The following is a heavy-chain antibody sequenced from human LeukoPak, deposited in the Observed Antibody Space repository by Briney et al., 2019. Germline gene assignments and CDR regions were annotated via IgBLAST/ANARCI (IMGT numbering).Heavy chain of an antibody. Sequence: GGSLRLSCAASGFTFSSYAMSWVRQAPGKGLEWVSAISGSGGSTYYADSVKGRFTVSRDSSKNTLYLQMNSLRADDTAVYYCAARGNTWSMFEYWGQGTLVTVSS. J-gene: IGHJ4*02. V-gene: IGHV3-23*01. D-gene: IGHD6-13*01. CDR1: GFTFSSYA. CDR3: AARGNTWSMFEY. CDR2: ISGSGGST.